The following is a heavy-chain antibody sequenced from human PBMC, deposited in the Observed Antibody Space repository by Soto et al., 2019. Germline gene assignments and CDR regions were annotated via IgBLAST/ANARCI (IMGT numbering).Heavy chain of an antibody. CDR1: GYTFTDYW. CDR3: ARHSGGYDSSGSRYYYYGMDV. J-gene: IGHJ6*02. D-gene: IGHD3-22*01. CDR2: IYPGDSDT. Sequence: PGESLKISCQGSGYTFTDYWIGWVRQLPGKGLEWMGIIYPGDSDTRYSPSFQGHVTITVDKSISTAYLQWSSLKASDTAMYYCARHSGGYDSSGSRYYYYGMDVWGQGTTVTVSS. V-gene: IGHV5-51*01.